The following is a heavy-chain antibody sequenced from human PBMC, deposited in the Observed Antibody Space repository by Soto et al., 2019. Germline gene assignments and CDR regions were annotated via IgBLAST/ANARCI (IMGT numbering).Heavy chain of an antibody. CDR1: GGSLSRYY. J-gene: IGHJ4*02. D-gene: IGHD3-10*01. V-gene: IGHV4-59*01. CDR2: IYYSGST. Sequence: SQALCLTGNVSGGSLSRYYCSCIRQAPGKGLEWIGYIYYSGSTNYNPSLKSRVTISVDTSKNQFSLKLSSVTAADTAVYYCARDHYYYGSGSRIFDYWGQGTLVTVSS. CDR3: ARDHYYYGSGSRIFDY.